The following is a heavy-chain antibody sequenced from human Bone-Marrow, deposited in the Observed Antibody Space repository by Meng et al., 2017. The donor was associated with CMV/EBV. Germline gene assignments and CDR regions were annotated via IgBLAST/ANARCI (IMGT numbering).Heavy chain of an antibody. CDR3: TRVWYYCSGGSCYSGSYY. CDR2: IRSKAYGGTT. CDR1: GFTFSSYE. V-gene: IGHV3-49*04. D-gene: IGHD2-15*01. Sequence: GGSLKISCAASGFTFSSYEMNWVRQAPGKGLEWVGFIRSKAYGGTTEYAASVKGRFTISRDDSKSIAYLQMNSLKTEDTAVYYCTRVWYYCSGGSCYSGSYYWGQGTLVTVSS. J-gene: IGHJ4*02.